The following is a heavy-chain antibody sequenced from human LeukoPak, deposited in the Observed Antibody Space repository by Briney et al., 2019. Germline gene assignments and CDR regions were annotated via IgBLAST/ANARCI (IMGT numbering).Heavy chain of an antibody. CDR2: IYYSGST. D-gene: IGHD3-16*01. Sequence: SETLSLTCTVSGGSISSYYWSWIRQPPGKGLEWIGYIYYSGSTNYNPSLKSRVTISVDTSKNQFSLKLSSVTAADTAVYYCARVWGDAFDIWGQGTTVTVSS. CDR1: GGSISSYY. J-gene: IGHJ3*02. CDR3: ARVWGDAFDI. V-gene: IGHV4-59*01.